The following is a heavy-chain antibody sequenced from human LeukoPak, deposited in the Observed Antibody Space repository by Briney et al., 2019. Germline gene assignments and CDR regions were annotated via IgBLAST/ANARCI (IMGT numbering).Heavy chain of an antibody. CDR3: ARHGPPNDY. CDR2: IYPGDSDT. V-gene: IGHV5-51*01. Sequence: GESLKISCKDSGDSFTYWIGWVRQMPGKGLEWMGIIYPGDSDTKYSPSFQGQVTISADKSISTAYLQWSSLKASDTAIYYCARHGPPNDYWGQGTLVTVSS. CDR1: GDSFTYW. J-gene: IGHJ4*02.